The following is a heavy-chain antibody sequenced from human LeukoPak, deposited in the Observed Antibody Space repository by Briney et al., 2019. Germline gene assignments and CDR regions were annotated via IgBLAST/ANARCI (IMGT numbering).Heavy chain of an antibody. CDR1: GYTFTSYG. CDR3: AAVPTRYSSGWYVPWADY. D-gene: IGHD6-19*01. J-gene: IGHJ4*02. Sequence: ASVKVSCKASGYTFTSYGISWVRQAPGQRLEWIGWIVVGSGNTNYAQKFQERVTITRDMSTSTAYMELSSLRSEDTAVYYCAAVPTRYSSGWYVPWADYWGQGTLVTVSS. CDR2: IVVGSGNT. V-gene: IGHV1-58*02.